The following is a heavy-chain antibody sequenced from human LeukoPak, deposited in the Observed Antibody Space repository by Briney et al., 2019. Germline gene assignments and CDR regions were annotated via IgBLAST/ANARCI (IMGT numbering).Heavy chain of an antibody. V-gene: IGHV4-34*01. CDR1: GGSFSGYF. J-gene: IGHJ4*02. Sequence: SGTLSLTCAVYGGSFSGYFWRWVRQPPGKGLEWIGEINHSGSTNYNPSLKSRVTISADTSKNQFSLKLSSVTAADTAVYYCARGLDSYDSSGYFDYWGQGTLVTVSS. CDR3: ARGLDSYDSSGYFDY. CDR2: INHSGST. D-gene: IGHD3-22*01.